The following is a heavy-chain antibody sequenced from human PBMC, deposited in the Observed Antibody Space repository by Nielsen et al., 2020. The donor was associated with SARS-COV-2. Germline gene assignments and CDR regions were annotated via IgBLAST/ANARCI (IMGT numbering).Heavy chain of an antibody. CDR2: IDPYNGDT. Sequence: ASVKVSCKTSGYTFASNVLSWVRQAPGQGLEWMGWIDPYNGDTKYAQILQDRVTMTADTSTRTAYMELRSLRSDDTAVYYCATLGELGYCSGGSCPLFDYWGQGTLVTVSS. CDR3: ATLGELGYCSGGSCPLFDY. V-gene: IGHV1-18*01. J-gene: IGHJ4*02. CDR1: GYTFASNV. D-gene: IGHD2-15*01.